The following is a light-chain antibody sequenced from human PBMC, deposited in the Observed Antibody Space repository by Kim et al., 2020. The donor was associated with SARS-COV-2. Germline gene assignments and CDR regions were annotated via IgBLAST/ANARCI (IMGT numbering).Light chain of an antibody. J-gene: IGKJ4*01. CDR1: QSISSY. V-gene: IGKV1-39*01. Sequence: ASVGDRVTSTCRASQSISSYLNWYQQKPGTAPKVLINAASSLQSGVPSRFSGSGSGTDFTLTINSLQPEDFATYYCQQSYSTPLTFGGGTKVDIK. CDR2: AAS. CDR3: QQSYSTPLT.